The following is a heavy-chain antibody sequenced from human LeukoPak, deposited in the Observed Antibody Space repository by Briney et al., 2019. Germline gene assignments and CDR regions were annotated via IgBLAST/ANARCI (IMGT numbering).Heavy chain of an antibody. CDR3: ARDYPYYDIDGDDAFDI. D-gene: IGHD3-9*01. J-gene: IGHJ3*02. V-gene: IGHV4-38-2*02. Sequence: PSETLTLTCTVSGYCISSGYYWGWIRQPPGKGLEWIGIIYHSGSTYYNPSLKSRVTISVDTSKNQFSLKLSSVTAADTAVYYCARDYPYYDIDGDDAFDIWGQGTMVTVSS. CDR2: IYHSGST. CDR1: GYCISSGYY.